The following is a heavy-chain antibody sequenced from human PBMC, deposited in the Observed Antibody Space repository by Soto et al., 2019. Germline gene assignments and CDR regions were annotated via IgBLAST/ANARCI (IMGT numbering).Heavy chain of an antibody. CDR3: ARDPGVYYFGY. Sequence: XXVKVSCKASGYTFTAYYMHWVRQAPGQGLEWMGWXNPNSXGTNYAQKFQGXVTMTRDTXISTEYMELSRLRYDDKDVYYCARDPGVYYFGYWGKGTLVTVYS. CDR2: XNPNSXGT. D-gene: IGHD2-8*01. V-gene: IGHV1-2*04. J-gene: IGHJ4*02. CDR1: GYTFTAYY.